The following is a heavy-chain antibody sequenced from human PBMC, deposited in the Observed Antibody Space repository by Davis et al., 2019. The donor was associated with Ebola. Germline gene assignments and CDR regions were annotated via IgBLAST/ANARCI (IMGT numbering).Heavy chain of an antibody. CDR1: GFTVSSNY. CDR2: IYSGGST. V-gene: IGHV3-53*01. Sequence: GESLKISCAASGFTVSSNYMSWVRQAPGKGLEWVSVIYSGGSTYYADSVKGRFTISRDNSKNTLYLQMNSLRAEDTAVYYCARADSSWPYYFDYWGQGTLVTVSS. D-gene: IGHD6-13*01. J-gene: IGHJ4*02. CDR3: ARADSSWPYYFDY.